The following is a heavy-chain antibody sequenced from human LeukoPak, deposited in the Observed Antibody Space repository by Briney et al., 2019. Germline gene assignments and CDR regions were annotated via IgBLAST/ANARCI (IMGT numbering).Heavy chain of an antibody. V-gene: IGHV3-30*02. CDR3: AKDVDIVATAKDY. Sequence: PGGSLRLSCAASGFTFSSYGMHWVRQAPGKGLEWVAVIWYDGSNKYYADSVKGRFTISRDNSKNTLYLQMNSLRAEDTAVYYCAKDVDIVATAKDYWGQGTLVTVSS. CDR2: IWYDGSNK. J-gene: IGHJ4*02. D-gene: IGHD5-12*01. CDR1: GFTFSSYG.